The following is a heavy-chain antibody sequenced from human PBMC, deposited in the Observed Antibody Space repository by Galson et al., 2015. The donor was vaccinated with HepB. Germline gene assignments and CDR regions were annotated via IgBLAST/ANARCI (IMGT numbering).Heavy chain of an antibody. CDR3: VRDRSLNDKVGLKYHFDY. Sequence: SVKVSCKASGYTFTNYGISWVRQAPGQGLEWVGWLDTYNDDIRFAQKFQGRVTMTTDTSTNTAFLELTSLRSDDTAVYYCVRDRSLNDKVGLKYHFDYWGQGTLVTVSS. D-gene: IGHD1-26*01. J-gene: IGHJ4*02. V-gene: IGHV1-18*04. CDR2: LDTYNDDI. CDR1: GYTFTNYG.